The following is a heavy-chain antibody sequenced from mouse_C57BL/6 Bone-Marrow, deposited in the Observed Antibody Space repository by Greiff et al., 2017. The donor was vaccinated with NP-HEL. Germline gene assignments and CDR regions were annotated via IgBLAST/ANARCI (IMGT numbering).Heavy chain of an antibody. CDR3: AREAQAPYYFDY. CDR2: IDPSDSST. V-gene: IGHV1-50*01. CDR1: GYTFTSYW. D-gene: IGHD3-2*02. Sequence: QVQLKQPGAELVKPGASVKLSCKASGYTFTSYWMQWVKQRPGQGLEWIGEIDPSDSSTNYNQKFKGKATLTVDTSSSTAYMQLSSLTSEDSAVYYCAREAQAPYYFDYWGQGTTLTVSS. J-gene: IGHJ2*01.